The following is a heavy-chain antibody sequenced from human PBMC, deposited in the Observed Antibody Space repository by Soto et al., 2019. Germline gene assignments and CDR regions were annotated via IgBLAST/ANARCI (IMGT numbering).Heavy chain of an antibody. CDR3: AREYNYDSSGIGFDS. CDR2: FYSSGSP. CDR1: RPSPRGNH. D-gene: IGHD3-22*01. J-gene: IGHJ4*02. Sequence: PSDTLPLTCTVSRPSPRGNHCIWIRHSPGKGLEWIGYFYSSGSPHHNPSLKSRVTISEDRSKNQFYLKLSSVTAADTAVYYCAREYNYDSSGIGFDSWGQGTLVTVS. V-gene: IGHV4-59*01.